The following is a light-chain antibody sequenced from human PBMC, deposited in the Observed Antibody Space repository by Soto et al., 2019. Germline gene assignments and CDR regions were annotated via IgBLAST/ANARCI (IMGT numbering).Light chain of an antibody. J-gene: IGKJ1*01. CDR2: GAT. Sequence: EIVFTQSQGTLSLSPGERATLSCRASQSVSSNLLAWYQQKPGQAPRLLIYGATNRATGIPDRFSGSGSVTDFTLTISRLEPEDFAVYYCQQYGSSPRTFGQGTKVEIK. CDR1: QSVSSNL. CDR3: QQYGSSPRT. V-gene: IGKV3-20*01.